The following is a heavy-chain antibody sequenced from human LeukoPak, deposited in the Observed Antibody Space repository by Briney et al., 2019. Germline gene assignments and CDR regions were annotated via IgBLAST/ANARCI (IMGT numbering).Heavy chain of an antibody. CDR1: GYTFTGYY. J-gene: IGHJ6*03. CDR3: ARSGSAGHFWYSSSWYGSVGGDYYYMDV. D-gene: IGHD6-13*01. Sequence: GASVKVSCKASGYTFTGYYMHWVRQAPGQGLEWMGWINPNSGGTSYAQKFQGRVTMTRDTSISTAYMELSRLRSDDTAVYYCARSGSAGHFWYSSSWYGSVGGDYYYMDVWGKGTTVTVSS. CDR2: INPNSGGT. V-gene: IGHV1-2*02.